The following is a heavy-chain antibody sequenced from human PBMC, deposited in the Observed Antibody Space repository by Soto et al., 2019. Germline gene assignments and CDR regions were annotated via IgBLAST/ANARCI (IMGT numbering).Heavy chain of an antibody. CDR1: GFTFSSYA. V-gene: IGHV3-30*18. J-gene: IGHJ4*02. Sequence: VQLVESGGGVVQPGRSLRLSCAASGFTFSSYAMFWVRQAPGRGLEWVAFISYDGSNEHYLDSVKGRFTISRDNSKNTLYLKMNSLRAEDTAVYYCAKGSYPGRYSDFDYWGQGTLVTVSS. CDR3: AKGSYPGRYSDFDY. CDR2: ISYDGSNE. D-gene: IGHD1-26*01.